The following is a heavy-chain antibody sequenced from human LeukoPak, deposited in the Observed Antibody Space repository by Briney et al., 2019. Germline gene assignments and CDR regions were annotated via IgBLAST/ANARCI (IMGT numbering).Heavy chain of an antibody. CDR2: ISGSGDST. V-gene: IGHV3-23*01. CDR3: ARDRIAGDNWNDLKAFDI. Sequence: PGGSPRLSCAASGFTFSSYAMSWVRQAPGKGLEWVSAISGSGDSTYYADSVKGRFTISRDNSKNTLYLQMNSLRAEDTAVYYCARDRIAGDNWNDLKAFDIWGQGTMVTVSS. D-gene: IGHD1-20*01. CDR1: GFTFSSYA. J-gene: IGHJ3*02.